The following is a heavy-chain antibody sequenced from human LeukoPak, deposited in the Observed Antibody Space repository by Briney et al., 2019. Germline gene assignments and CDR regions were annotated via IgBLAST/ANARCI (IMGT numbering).Heavy chain of an antibody. V-gene: IGHV4-59*01. J-gene: IGHJ6*03. CDR1: GDSISTYY. CDR3: AREYYGSGSRKKIYYMDV. D-gene: IGHD3-10*01. CDR2: IYYRVTS. Sequence: SETLSLTCTVSGDSISTYYWSWIRQPPGKGLEWIGYIYYRVTSDYNPSLKSRVTMSVDMSTRQISLKLSSVTAADTAVYYCAREYYGSGSRKKIYYMDVWGKGTTVTISS.